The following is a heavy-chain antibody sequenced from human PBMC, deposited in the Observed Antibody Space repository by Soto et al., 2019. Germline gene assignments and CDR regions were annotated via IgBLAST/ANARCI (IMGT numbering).Heavy chain of an antibody. CDR3: ARVPTVCWFGP. CDR2: ISAYNGNT. D-gene: IGHD2-8*01. V-gene: IGHV1-18*01. CDR1: GDTFTSFG. J-gene: IGHJ5*02. Sequence: SVKVSCKASGDTFTSFGISWVRQATGQGLEWMGWISAYNGNTNYAQKLQGRFTMTTDTSTSTAYMELRSLRSDDTAVYYWARVPTVCWFGPWGQGTLVTVS.